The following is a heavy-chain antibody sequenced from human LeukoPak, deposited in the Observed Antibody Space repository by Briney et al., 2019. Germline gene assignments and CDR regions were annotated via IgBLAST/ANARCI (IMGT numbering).Heavy chain of an antibody. CDR3: AADYDILTSYSDAFDI. D-gene: IGHD3-9*01. J-gene: IGHJ3*02. CDR1: GFTFTSSA. CDR2: IVVGSGNT. Sequence: SVKVSCKASGFTFTSSAMQWVRQARGQRLEWIGWIVVGSGNTNYAQKSQERVTITRDMSTSTAYMELSSLRSEDTAVYYCAADYDILTSYSDAFDIWGQGTMVTVSS. V-gene: IGHV1-58*02.